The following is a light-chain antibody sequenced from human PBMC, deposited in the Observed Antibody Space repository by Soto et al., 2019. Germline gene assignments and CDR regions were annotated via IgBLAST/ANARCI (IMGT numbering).Light chain of an antibody. CDR3: QRANSVPLT. Sequence: DIQMTQSPSSVSASVGDRVTITCRTSQGISSWLAWYQQKPGKAPRLLIYTASSLQSGVPSRFRRSGSRTECRVTMSSMSPEDFATDYCQRANSVPLTFGEGTKVES. CDR1: QGISSW. J-gene: IGKJ4*01. CDR2: TAS. V-gene: IGKV1-12*01.